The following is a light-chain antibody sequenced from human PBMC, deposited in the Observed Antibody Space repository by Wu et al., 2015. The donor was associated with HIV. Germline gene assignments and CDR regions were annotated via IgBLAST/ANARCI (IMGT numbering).Light chain of an antibody. J-gene: IGKJ1*01. Sequence: DTQMTQSPSAMSASVGDRVTITCRASQDIRDYVVWFQQKPGQAPKRLIYATSNLQSGVPSRFSGSRSGTEFTLTISSLQAEDFATYYCLQHDWHPRTLGQGTKVEIK. CDR2: ATS. V-gene: IGKV1-17*03. CDR1: QDIRDY. CDR3: LQHDWHPRT.